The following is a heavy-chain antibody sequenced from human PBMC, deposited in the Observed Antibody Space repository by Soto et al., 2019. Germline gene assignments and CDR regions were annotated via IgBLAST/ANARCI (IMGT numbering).Heavy chain of an antibody. CDR3: ARVPLITVFGVVIRQLFDY. D-gene: IGHD3-3*01. CDR2: INHSGST. J-gene: IGHJ4*02. Sequence: SETLSLTCAVYGGSFSGYYWSWIRQPPGKGLEWIGEINHSGSTNYNPSLKSRVTISVDTSKNQFSLKLSSVTAEDTAVYYCARVPLITVFGVVIRQLFDYWGQGTLVTVSS. CDR1: GGSFSGYY. V-gene: IGHV4-34*01.